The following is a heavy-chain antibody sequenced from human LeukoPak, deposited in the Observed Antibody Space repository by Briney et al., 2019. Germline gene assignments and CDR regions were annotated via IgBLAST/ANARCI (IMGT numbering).Heavy chain of an antibody. D-gene: IGHD5-24*01. V-gene: IGHV1-2*02. CDR3: ARDPVEMATTEFDY. Sequence: ASVKVSCKASGYTLTSYYMHWVRQAPGQGLEWMGWINPNSGGTNYAQKFQGRVTMTRDTSISTAYMELSRLTSDDTAVYYCARDPVEMATTEFDYWGQGTLVTVSS. CDR1: GYTLTSYY. CDR2: INPNSGGT. J-gene: IGHJ4*02.